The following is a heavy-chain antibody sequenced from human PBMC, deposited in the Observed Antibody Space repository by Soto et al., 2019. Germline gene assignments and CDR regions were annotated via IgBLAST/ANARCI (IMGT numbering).Heavy chain of an antibody. D-gene: IGHD5-18*01. Sequence: QVQLQQWGAGLLKPSETLSLTCAVYGGSFSGYYWSWIRQPPGKGLEWIGEINHSGSPNYNPPLKSRVTISVDTSKNQFSLKLSSVTAADTAVYYCARGSSYGLSYFDYWGQGTLVTVSS. CDR1: GGSFSGYY. J-gene: IGHJ4*02. V-gene: IGHV4-34*01. CDR3: ARGSSYGLSYFDY. CDR2: INHSGSP.